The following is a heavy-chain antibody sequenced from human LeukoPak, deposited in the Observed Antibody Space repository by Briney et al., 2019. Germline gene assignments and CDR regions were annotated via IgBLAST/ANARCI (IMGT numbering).Heavy chain of an antibody. CDR2: IGDSGATT. CDR1: GFTLSSYA. V-gene: IGHV3-23*01. Sequence: GGSLRLSCAASGFTLSSYAMTWVRQAPGKGLEWVSDIGDSGATTYYADSVKGRFTTSRDNSKNTLYLQMSSLRADDTAVYFRASFHYYGSGAYYLSYWGQGTLVTVSS. D-gene: IGHD3-10*01. CDR3: ASFHYYGSGAYYLSY. J-gene: IGHJ4*02.